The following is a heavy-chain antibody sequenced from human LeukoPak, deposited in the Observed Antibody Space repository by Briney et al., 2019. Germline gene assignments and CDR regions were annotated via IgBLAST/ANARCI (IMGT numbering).Heavy chain of an antibody. V-gene: IGHV2-5*02. CDR2: IYWDDDK. CDR1: GFSLSISGMG. Sequence: SGPTLVNPTQTLTLTCTFSGFSLSISGMGVGWIRQSPGQALEWLAVIYWDDDKRYNPSLKTRLSVTKDTSKNQVVLTMTNLDPVDTATYYCAHTYSGNWLNWFDPWGQGALVTVSS. D-gene: IGHD6-13*01. J-gene: IGHJ5*02. CDR3: AHTYSGNWLNWFDP.